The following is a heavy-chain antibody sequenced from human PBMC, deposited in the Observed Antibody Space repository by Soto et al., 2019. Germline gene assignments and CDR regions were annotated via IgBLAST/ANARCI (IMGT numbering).Heavy chain of an antibody. CDR3: ASTRVAVYYYYGMDV. V-gene: IGHV1-69*02. J-gene: IGHJ6*02. D-gene: IGHD6-19*01. Sequence: VQLVQSGAEVKKPGSSVKVSCKASGGNFSSYTISWVRQAPGQGLEWMGRIIPILGIANYAQKFQGRVTITADKSTSTAYMELSSLRSEDTAVYYCASTRVAVYYYYGMDVWGQGTTVTVSS. CDR2: IIPILGIA. CDR1: GGNFSSYT.